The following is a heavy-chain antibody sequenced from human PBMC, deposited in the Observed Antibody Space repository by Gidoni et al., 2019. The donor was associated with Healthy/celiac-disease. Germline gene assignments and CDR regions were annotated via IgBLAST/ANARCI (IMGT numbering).Heavy chain of an antibody. V-gene: IGHV4-4*07. CDR1: GGSISRYY. D-gene: IGHD4-17*01. J-gene: IGHJ6*02. Sequence: QVQLQESGPGLVKPSETLSLTCTVSGGSISRYYWSWIRQPAGKGLEWIGRIYTSGSTNYNPSLKSRVTMSVDTSKNQFSLKLSSVTAADTAVYYCARADDYGDYDGPGGPAYGMDVWGQGTTVTVSS. CDR3: ARADDYGDYDGPGGPAYGMDV. CDR2: IYTSGST.